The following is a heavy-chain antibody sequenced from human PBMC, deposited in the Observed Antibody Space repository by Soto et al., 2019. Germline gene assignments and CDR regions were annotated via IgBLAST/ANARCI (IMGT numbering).Heavy chain of an antibody. CDR1: GFTFSSYS. Sequence: GGSLRLSCAASGFTFSSYSMNWVRQAPGKGLEWVSSISSSSSYIYYADSVKGRFTISRDNAKNSLYLQMNSLRAEDTAVYYCARVREEDYGDSDAFDIWGQGTMVTVSS. J-gene: IGHJ3*02. D-gene: IGHD4-17*01. CDR2: ISSSSSYI. CDR3: ARVREEDYGDSDAFDI. V-gene: IGHV3-21*01.